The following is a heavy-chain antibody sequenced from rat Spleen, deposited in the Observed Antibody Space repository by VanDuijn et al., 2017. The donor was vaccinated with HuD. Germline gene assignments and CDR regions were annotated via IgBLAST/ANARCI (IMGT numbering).Heavy chain of an antibody. Sequence: EVQLQESGPGLVKPSQSLSLTCSVTGYSITSSYGWNWIRKFPGNKLEWMGYINNVGGTNYNPSLKSQISITRDTSKNQFFLQLTSVTTEDTATYYCARRHYGYTDYFDYWGQGVMVPVSS. CDR3: ARRHYGYTDYFDY. CDR1: GYSITSSYG. D-gene: IGHD1-11*01. CDR2: INNVGGT. V-gene: IGHV3-3*01. J-gene: IGHJ2*01.